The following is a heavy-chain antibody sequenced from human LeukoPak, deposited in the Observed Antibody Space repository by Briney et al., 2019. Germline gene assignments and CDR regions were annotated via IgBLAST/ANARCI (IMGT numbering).Heavy chain of an antibody. CDR3: ARDLTHYFDY. V-gene: IGHV3-30-3*01. CDR2: ISDDGSDK. Sequence: GGSLRLSCAASGFTFAKYTIHWVRQAPGKGLEWVAVISDDGSDKHYADSVNGRFTISRDNSKNTMYLQMNSLRVEDTAVYYCARDLTHYFDYWGQGTLVTVSS. CDR1: GFTFAKYT. J-gene: IGHJ4*02.